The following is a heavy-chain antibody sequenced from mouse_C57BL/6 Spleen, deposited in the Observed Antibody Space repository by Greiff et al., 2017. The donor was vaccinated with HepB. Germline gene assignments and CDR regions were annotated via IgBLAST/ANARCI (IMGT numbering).Heavy chain of an antibody. Sequence: QVQLQQPGAELVKPGASVKLSCKASGYTFTSYWMHWVKQRPGRGLEWIGRIDPNSGGTKYNEKFKSKATLTVDKPSSTAYMQLSSLTSEDSAVYYCSRWADDYDVGDYFDYWGQGTTLTVSS. D-gene: IGHD2-4*01. V-gene: IGHV1-72*01. J-gene: IGHJ2*01. CDR3: SRWADDYDVGDYFDY. CDR2: IDPNSGGT. CDR1: GYTFTSYW.